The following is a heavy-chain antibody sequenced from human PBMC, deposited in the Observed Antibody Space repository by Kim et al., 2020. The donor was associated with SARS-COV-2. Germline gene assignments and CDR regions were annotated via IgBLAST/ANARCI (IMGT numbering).Heavy chain of an antibody. J-gene: IGHJ6*02. D-gene: IGHD3-22*01. CDR3: ARRRLLLTGAYGMDV. V-gene: IGHV4-39*01. Sequence: PSLEDRVTISVDTSKNQFSLKLSSVTAAATAVYYCARRRLLLTGAYGMDVWGQGTTVTVSS.